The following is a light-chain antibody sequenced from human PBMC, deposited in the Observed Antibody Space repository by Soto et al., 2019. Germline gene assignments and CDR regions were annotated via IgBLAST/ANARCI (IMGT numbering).Light chain of an antibody. CDR1: EDINNL. CDR3: QQYDNLPIT. J-gene: IGKJ5*01. Sequence: DIQMTQSPSSLSASVGDRVTITCQATEDINNLLNWYQQKPGKAPKLLIYDASNLEAGVPSRFRGSGSGTDFTFTISSLQPEDIATYYCQQYDNLPITFGQGTRLEIK. CDR2: DAS. V-gene: IGKV1-33*01.